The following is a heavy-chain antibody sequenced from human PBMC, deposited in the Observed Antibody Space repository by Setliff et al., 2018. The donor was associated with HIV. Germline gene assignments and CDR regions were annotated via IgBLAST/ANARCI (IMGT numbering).Heavy chain of an antibody. V-gene: IGHV3-7*02. CDR1: GFLFHTYW. J-gene: IGHJ3*02. CDR2: IKEDGSEQ. D-gene: IGHD3-9*01. CDR3: ARGGTSVLRYFDWLLALDAFDI. Sequence: PGGSLRLSCAASGFLFHTYWMSWVRQAPGKGLEWVANIKEDGSEQYYMDSVKGRFTISRDNAKNSLYLQMNSLRAEDTAVYYCARGGTSVLRYFDWLLALDAFDIWGQGTMVTVSS.